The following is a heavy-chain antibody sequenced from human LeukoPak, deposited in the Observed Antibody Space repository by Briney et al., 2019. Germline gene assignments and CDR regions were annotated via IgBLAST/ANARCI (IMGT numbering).Heavy chain of an antibody. D-gene: IGHD3/OR15-3a*01. CDR3: AREGGTGNPWYFDY. Sequence: ASVKVSCKASGGTFSSYAISWVRQAPGQGLEWMGGIIPIFGTANYAQKFQGRVTITADGSTSTAYMELSSLRSEDTAVYYCAREGGTGNPWYFDYWGQGTLVTVSS. CDR2: IIPIFGTA. CDR1: GGTFSSYA. J-gene: IGHJ4*02. V-gene: IGHV1-69*13.